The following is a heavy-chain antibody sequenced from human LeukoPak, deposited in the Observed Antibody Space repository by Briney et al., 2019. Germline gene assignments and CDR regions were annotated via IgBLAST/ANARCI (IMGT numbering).Heavy chain of an antibody. CDR3: ARGDGSGSGRWLDP. Sequence: SETLSLTCTVSGASISSGTYSWSWIRQPPGEGLEWIGYIYHTGSTYYNPSLKGRVTISVDRSKNQFSLNLNFVTAADTALYYCARGDGSGSGRWLDPWGQGTLITASS. D-gene: IGHD3-10*01. CDR1: GASISSGTYS. V-gene: IGHV4-30-2*01. J-gene: IGHJ5*02. CDR2: IYHTGST.